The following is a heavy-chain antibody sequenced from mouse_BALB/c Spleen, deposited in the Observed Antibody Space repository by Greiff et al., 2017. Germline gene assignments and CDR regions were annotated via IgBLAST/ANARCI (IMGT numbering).Heavy chain of an antibody. J-gene: IGHJ2*01. CDR1: GYTFTSYY. D-gene: IGHD2-2*01. CDR3: ARGRDYGWG. CDR2: IDPANGNT. Sequence: VHVKQSGAELVKPGASVKLSCKASGYTFTSYYMYWVKQRPGQGLEWIGRIDPANGNTKYDPKFQGKATITADTSSNTAYLQLSSLTSEDTAVYYCARGRDYGWGWGQGTTLTVSS. V-gene: IGHV14-3*02.